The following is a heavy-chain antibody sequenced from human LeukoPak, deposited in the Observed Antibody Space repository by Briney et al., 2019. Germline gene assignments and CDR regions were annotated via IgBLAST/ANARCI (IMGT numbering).Heavy chain of an antibody. D-gene: IGHD2-2*02. Sequence: SVKVSCKASGGTFSSYAISWVRQAPGQGLEWMGGIIPIFGTASYAQKFQGRVTITTDESTSTAYMELSSLRSEDTAVYYCARAYGYCSSTSCYRENWFDPWGQGTLVTVSS. CDR2: IIPIFGTA. V-gene: IGHV1-69*05. J-gene: IGHJ5*02. CDR3: ARAYGYCSSTSCYRENWFDP. CDR1: GGTFSSYA.